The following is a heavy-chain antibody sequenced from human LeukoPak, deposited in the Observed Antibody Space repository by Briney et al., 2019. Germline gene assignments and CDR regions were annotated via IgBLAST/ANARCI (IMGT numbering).Heavy chain of an antibody. CDR1: GFTFSRYE. D-gene: IGHD6-13*01. V-gene: IGHV4-34*08. CDR2: IHHSGST. CDR3: ARQRLVTPGTGRKSRRAHFDF. Sequence: GSLRLSCEASGFTFSRYEMNWVRQPPGKGLEWIGEIHHSGSTNYNASLKSRLTISVDTSNNQFSLRLSSVTAADTAVYYCARQRLVTPGTGRKSRRAHFDFWGQGSLVTVSS. J-gene: IGHJ4*02.